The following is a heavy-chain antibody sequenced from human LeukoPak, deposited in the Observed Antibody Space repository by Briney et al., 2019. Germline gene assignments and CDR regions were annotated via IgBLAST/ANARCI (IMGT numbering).Heavy chain of an antibody. V-gene: IGHV1-46*01. CDR1: GYTFTSNY. Sequence: ASVKVSCKASGYTFTSNYMHWVRQAPGQGLEWMGVIAPSSGTTSYAQKFQGRVTMTRDTSTSTLYMELSSLTSEDTAVYYCARASGSSAVPFDYCGQGTLVTVSS. CDR2: IAPSSGTT. D-gene: IGHD3-10*01. CDR3: ARASGSSAVPFDY. J-gene: IGHJ4*02.